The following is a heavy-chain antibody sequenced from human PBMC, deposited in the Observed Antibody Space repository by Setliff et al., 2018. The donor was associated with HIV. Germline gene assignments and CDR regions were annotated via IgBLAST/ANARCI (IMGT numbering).Heavy chain of an antibody. CDR3: ARGIDNFWSGYIA. CDR2: IYYNGNT. CDR1: GGSITSRY. D-gene: IGHD3-3*01. J-gene: IGHJ4*02. Sequence: NPSETLSLTCTVSGGSITSRYWSWIRQPPGKGLEWIGTIYYNGNTNYSPSLKSRVTIPEDTSKKQVSLKLRSVTAADTAVYYCARGIDNFWSGYIAWGQGTLVTVSS. V-gene: IGHV4-59*11.